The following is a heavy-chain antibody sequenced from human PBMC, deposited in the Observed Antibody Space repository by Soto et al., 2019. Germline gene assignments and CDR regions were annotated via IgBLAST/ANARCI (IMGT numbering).Heavy chain of an antibody. CDR3: ARAGEITMVRGVTHSPASYGMDV. V-gene: IGHV3-13*01. J-gene: IGHJ6*02. CDR2: IGTAGDT. Sequence: GGSLRLSCAASGFTFSSYDMHWVRQATGKGLEWVSAIGTAGDTYYPGSVKGRFTISREKAKNSLYLQMNSLRAEDTAVYYCARAGEITMVRGVTHSPASYGMDVWGQGTTVTVSS. D-gene: IGHD3-10*01. CDR1: GFTFSSYD.